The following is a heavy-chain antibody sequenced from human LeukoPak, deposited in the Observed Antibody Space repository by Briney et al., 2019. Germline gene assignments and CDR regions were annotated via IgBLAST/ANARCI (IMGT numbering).Heavy chain of an antibody. J-gene: IGHJ6*02. CDR1: GFTFNIYA. V-gene: IGHV3-66*01. CDR2: IYSGGST. CDR3: ASSKRMVYAIYNYGMDV. Sequence: GGSLRLSCAASGFTFNIYAMSWVRQAPGKGLEGVSVIYSGGSTYYADSVKGRFTISRDNSKNTLYLQMNSLRAEDTAVYYCASSKRMVYAIYNYGMDVWGQGTTVTVSS. D-gene: IGHD2-8*01.